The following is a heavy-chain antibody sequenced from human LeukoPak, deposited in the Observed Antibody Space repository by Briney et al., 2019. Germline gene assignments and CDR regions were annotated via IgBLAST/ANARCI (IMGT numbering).Heavy chain of an antibody. V-gene: IGHV3-53*01. CDR2: IYSVNTT. CDR3: ARERAPPVSWYFDL. CDR1: GFTFSSYW. Sequence: PGGSLRLSCAAPGFTFSSYWMSWVRQAPGKGLEWVSVIYSVNTTFYADSVKGRFTISRDVFKNTVYLQMNSLRAEDTAVYYCARERAPPVSWYFDLWGRGTLVTVSS. D-gene: IGHD4-11*01. J-gene: IGHJ2*01.